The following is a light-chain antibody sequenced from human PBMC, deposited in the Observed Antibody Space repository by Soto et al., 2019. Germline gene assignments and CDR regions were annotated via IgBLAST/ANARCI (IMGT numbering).Light chain of an antibody. CDR1: QSVSTTY. Sequence: EIVLTQSPGTLSLSPGERATLSCRASQSVSTTYLAWYQQKAGQAPRLLIYGASSRATGIPDRFSGSGSGTDFTLTISSLEPEDFAVYYCQQYGSSRWTFGQGTKVDNK. CDR2: GAS. V-gene: IGKV3-20*01. CDR3: QQYGSSRWT. J-gene: IGKJ1*01.